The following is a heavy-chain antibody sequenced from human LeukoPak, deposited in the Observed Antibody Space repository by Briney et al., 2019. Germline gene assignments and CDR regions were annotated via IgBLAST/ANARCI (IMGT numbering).Heavy chain of an antibody. Sequence: ASVKVSCKVSGYTLTELSMHWVRQAPGKGLEWMGGFYPEDGETIYAQKLQGRVTMTEDTSTATAYMELSSLRSEDTAVYYCATGYDFWSGYDWFDPWGQGTLVTVSS. D-gene: IGHD3-3*01. V-gene: IGHV1-24*01. CDR2: FYPEDGET. J-gene: IGHJ5*02. CDR1: GYTLTELS. CDR3: ATGYDFWSGYDWFDP.